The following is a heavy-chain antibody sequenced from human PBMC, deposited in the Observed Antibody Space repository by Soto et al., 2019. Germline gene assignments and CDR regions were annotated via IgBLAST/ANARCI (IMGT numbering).Heavy chain of an antibody. CDR3: ARDPYCSGGTCYPVDY. J-gene: IGHJ4*02. CDR1: GFTFSSYW. V-gene: IGHV3-7*01. CDR2: IKHDGNEK. D-gene: IGHD2-15*01. Sequence: PGGSLRLSCAASGFTFSSYWMAWVRQTPGKGLEWVANIKHDGNEKYYVESVKGRFTASRDNARNSLYLQMNSLRAEDTAVYYCARDPYCSGGTCYPVDYWGLGTLVTVSS.